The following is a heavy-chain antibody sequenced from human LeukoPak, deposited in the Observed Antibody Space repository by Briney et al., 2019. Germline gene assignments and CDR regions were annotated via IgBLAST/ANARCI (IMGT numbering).Heavy chain of an antibody. V-gene: IGHV4-4*07. Sequence: ETLSLPCTVSGGSISSYYWSWIRQPAGKGLEWIGRIYTSGSTNYNPSLKSRVTKSVDTSKNQFSLKLSSVTAADTAVYYCARDDFWSGYYYFDYWGQGTLVTVSS. CDR1: GGSISSYY. CDR2: IYTSGST. J-gene: IGHJ4*02. CDR3: ARDDFWSGYYYFDY. D-gene: IGHD3-3*01.